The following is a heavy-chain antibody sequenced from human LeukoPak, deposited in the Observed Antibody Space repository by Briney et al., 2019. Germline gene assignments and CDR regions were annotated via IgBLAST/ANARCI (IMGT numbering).Heavy chain of an antibody. Sequence: SETLSLTCAVYGGSFSGYYWSWIRQPSGKGLEWIGEINHSGSTNYNPSLKSRVTISVDTSKNQFSLKLSSVTAADTAVYYCARRPIRFSRGFAFDIWGQGTMVTVSS. V-gene: IGHV4-34*01. CDR2: INHSGST. CDR1: GGSFSGYY. D-gene: IGHD3-3*01. CDR3: ARRPIRFSRGFAFDI. J-gene: IGHJ3*02.